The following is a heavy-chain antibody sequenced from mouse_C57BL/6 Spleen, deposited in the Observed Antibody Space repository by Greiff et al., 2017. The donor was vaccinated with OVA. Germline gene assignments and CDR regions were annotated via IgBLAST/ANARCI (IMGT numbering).Heavy chain of an antibody. Sequence: EVHLVESGPGLVKPSQSLSLTCSVTGYSITSGYYWNWIRQFPGNKLEWMGYISYDGSNNYNPSLKNRISITRDTSKNQFFLKLNSVTTEDTATYYCARYGYDVGAMDYWGQGTSVTVSS. J-gene: IGHJ4*01. CDR2: ISYDGSN. CDR1: GYSITSGYY. D-gene: IGHD2-2*01. V-gene: IGHV3-6*01. CDR3: ARYGYDVGAMDY.